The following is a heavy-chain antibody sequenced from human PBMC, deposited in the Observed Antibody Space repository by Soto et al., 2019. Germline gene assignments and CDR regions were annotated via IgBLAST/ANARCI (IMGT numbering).Heavy chain of an antibody. D-gene: IGHD6-6*01. CDR1: GFTFSSYS. Sequence: GSLRLSCAASGFTFSSYSMNWVRQAPGKGLEWVSSISSSSSYIYYADSVKGRFTISRDNAKNSLYLQMNSLRAEDTAVYYCARSAGSSTDFDYWGQGTLVTVSS. CDR3: ARSAGSSTDFDY. CDR2: ISSSSSYI. V-gene: IGHV3-21*01. J-gene: IGHJ4*02.